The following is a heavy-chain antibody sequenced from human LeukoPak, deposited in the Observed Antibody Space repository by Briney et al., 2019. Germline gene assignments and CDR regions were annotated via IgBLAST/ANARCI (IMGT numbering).Heavy chain of an antibody. D-gene: IGHD5-12*01. CDR2: INHSGST. Sequence: SETLSLTCAVYGGSFSGYYWSWIRQPPGKGLEWIGEINHSGSTNYNPSLKSRDTISVDTSKNQFSLKLSSVTAADTAVYYCARGPHGDSGYDYYYYYYGMDVWGQGTTVTVSS. CDR3: ARGPHGDSGYDYYYYYYGMDV. J-gene: IGHJ6*02. V-gene: IGHV4-34*01. CDR1: GGSFSGYY.